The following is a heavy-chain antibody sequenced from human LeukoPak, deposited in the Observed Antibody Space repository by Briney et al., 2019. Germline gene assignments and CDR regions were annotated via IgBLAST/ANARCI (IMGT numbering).Heavy chain of an antibody. J-gene: IGHJ5*02. CDR3: ARGRRFDP. V-gene: IGHV4-34*01. Sequence: SETLSLTCAVYGGSFSGYYWSWIRQPPGKGLEWIGEINRSGSTNYNPSLKSRVTISVDTSKNQFSLKLSSVTAADTAVYYCARGRRFDPRGQGTLVTVSS. CDR2: INRSGST. CDR1: GGSFSGYY.